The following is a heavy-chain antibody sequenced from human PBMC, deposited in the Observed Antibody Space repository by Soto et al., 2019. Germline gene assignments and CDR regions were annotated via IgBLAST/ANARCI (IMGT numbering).Heavy chain of an antibody. CDR1: GFTFSSYA. CDR2: ISGTGTIT. CDR3: AKGGRAKYYDTSGYLDS. V-gene: IGHV3-23*01. Sequence: EVQLLESGGALVQPGGSLRLSCAASGFTFSSYAMSWVRQAPGKGLECVSTISGTGTITHYADSVKGRFTISRDNSMNMVYLQVNSLRAEDTAVYYCAKGGRAKYYDTSGYLDSWGQGTVVNVAS. D-gene: IGHD3-22*01. J-gene: IGHJ4*02.